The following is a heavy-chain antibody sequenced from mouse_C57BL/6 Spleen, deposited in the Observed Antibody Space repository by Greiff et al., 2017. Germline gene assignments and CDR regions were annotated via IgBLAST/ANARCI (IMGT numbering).Heavy chain of an antibody. V-gene: IGHV1-15*01. J-gene: IGHJ2*01. CDR3: VRIYDLYYFDY. D-gene: IGHD2-3*01. CDR2: IDPETGGT. Sequence: QVQLQQSGAELVRPGASVTLSCKASGYTFTDYEMHWVKQTPVHGLEWIGAIDPETGGTAYNQKFNGKAILTADKSSSTAYMQLSSLTSDDSAVYYCVRIYDLYYFDYWGQGTTLTVSS. CDR1: GYTFTDYE.